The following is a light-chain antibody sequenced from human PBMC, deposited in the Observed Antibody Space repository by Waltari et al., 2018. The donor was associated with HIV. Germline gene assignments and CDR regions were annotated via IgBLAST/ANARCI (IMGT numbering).Light chain of an antibody. J-gene: IGLJ2*01. Sequence: QSVLTQPPSVSAAPAQKVPIPCSASSPNIGKNFVSWFKQLPGTAPKLLIYDNNKRPSGIPDRFSGSKSGTSATLGITGLQTGDEADYYCGTWDSSLSGVVFGGGTKLTVL. CDR1: SPNIGKNF. V-gene: IGLV1-51*01. CDR3: GTWDSSLSGVV. CDR2: DNN.